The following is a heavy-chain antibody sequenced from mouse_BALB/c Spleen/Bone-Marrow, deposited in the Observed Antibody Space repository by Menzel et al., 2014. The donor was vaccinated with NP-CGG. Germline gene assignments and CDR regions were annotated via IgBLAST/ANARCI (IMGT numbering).Heavy chain of an antibody. Sequence: EVQRVESGPELVKPGASVKMSCKASGYTFTSYVMHWVKQKPGQGLEWIGYINPYNDGTKYNEKFKGKATLTSDKSSSTAYMEPSSLTSEDSAVYYCARYGFYAMDYWGQGTSVTVSS. V-gene: IGHV1-14*01. J-gene: IGHJ4*01. CDR1: GYTFTSYV. CDR3: ARYGFYAMDY. CDR2: INPYNDGT. D-gene: IGHD2-2*01.